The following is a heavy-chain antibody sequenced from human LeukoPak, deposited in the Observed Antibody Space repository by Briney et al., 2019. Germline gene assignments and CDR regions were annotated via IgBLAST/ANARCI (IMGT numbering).Heavy chain of an antibody. CDR3: ARGNHHYYDSSGHPYFDY. CDR2: INHSGST. J-gene: IGHJ4*02. V-gene: IGHV4-34*01. D-gene: IGHD3-22*01. Sequence: SETLSLTCAVYGGXFSGYYWSWIRQPPGKGLEWIGEINHSGSTNYNPSLKSRVTISVDTSKNQFSLKLSSVTAADTAVYYCARGNHHYYDSSGHPYFDYWGQGTLVTVSS. CDR1: GGXFSGYY.